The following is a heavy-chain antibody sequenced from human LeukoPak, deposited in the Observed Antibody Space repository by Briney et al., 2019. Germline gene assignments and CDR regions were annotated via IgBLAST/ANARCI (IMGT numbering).Heavy chain of an antibody. CDR2: IRGNGDT. Sequence: GGSLRLSCAASGLSFSSFAMSWVRQGPARGLEWVSSIRGNGDTFYADSVKGRFTLYSDSSRNTVYFQLNNLRVENTAIYYCARASWVSTTDAVRWGQGTLVTVSS. CDR3: ARASWVSTTDAVR. CDR1: GLSFSSFA. V-gene: IGHV3-23*01. D-gene: IGHD1-14*01. J-gene: IGHJ4*02.